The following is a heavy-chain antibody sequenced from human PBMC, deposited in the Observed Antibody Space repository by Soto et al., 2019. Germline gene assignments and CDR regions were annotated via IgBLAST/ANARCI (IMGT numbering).Heavy chain of an antibody. CDR2: IYYTGTT. CDR1: NSPISDFY. J-gene: IGHJ4*01. V-gene: IGHV4-59*08. Sequence: SETLSLTCNVSNSPISDFYWSWFRQPPGQALEWVGYIYYTGTTTYNPSLRSRVDISIDASKSQFSLDLRSVTAADTAVYYCARLGGYYQAFDSWGHGALVTVSS. CDR3: ARLGGYYQAFDS. D-gene: IGHD3-22*01.